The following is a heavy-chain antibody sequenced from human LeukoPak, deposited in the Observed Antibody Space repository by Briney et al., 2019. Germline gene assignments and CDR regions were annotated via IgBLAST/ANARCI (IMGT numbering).Heavy chain of an antibody. CDR3: ARDTLSGYNWGLGY. D-gene: IGHD3-3*01. V-gene: IGHV1-2*06. CDR2: INPNSGGT. J-gene: IGHJ4*02. CDR1: GYTYTGYY. Sequence: ASVKVSCKASGYTYTGYYMHWVRQAPGQGLEWMGRINPNSGGTNYAQKFQGRVTMTRDTSISTAYMELSRLRSDDTAVYYCARDTLSGYNWGLGYWGQGTLVTVSS.